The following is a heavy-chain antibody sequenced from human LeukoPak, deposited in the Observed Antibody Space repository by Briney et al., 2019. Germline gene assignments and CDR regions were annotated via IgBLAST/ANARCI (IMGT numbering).Heavy chain of an antibody. CDR1: GFTFSSYG. CDR2: IWYDGSNK. Sequence: QPGGSLRLSCAASGFTFSSYGMHWVRQAPGKGLEWVAVIWYDGSNKYYADSVKGRFTISRDNSKNTLYLQMNSLRAEDTAVYYCARPNIAAAATGGVDYFDYWGQGTLVTVSS. D-gene: IGHD6-13*01. CDR3: ARPNIAAAATGGVDYFDY. V-gene: IGHV3-33*01. J-gene: IGHJ4*02.